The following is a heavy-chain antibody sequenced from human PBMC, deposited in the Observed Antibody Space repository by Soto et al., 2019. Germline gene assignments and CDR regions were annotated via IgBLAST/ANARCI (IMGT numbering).Heavy chain of an antibody. V-gene: IGHV1-69*13. CDR3: ARVEGSGGSYYAYYYYGMDV. D-gene: IGHD1-26*01. J-gene: IGHJ6*02. CDR2: IIPIFGTA. Sequence: SVKVSCKASGSTFSSYAISWVRQAPGQGLEWMGGIIPIFGTANYAQKFQGRVTITADESTSTAYMELSSLRSEDTAVYYCARVEGSGGSYYAYYYYGMDVWGQGTTVTVSS. CDR1: GSTFSSYA.